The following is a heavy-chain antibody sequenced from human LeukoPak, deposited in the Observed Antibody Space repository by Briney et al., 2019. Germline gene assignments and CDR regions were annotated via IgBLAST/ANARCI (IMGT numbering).Heavy chain of an antibody. CDR1: GGSFSGNY. D-gene: IGHD6-13*01. J-gene: IGHJ3*02. V-gene: IGHV4-34*01. Sequence: PSETLSLTCAVDGGSFSGNYWIWIRQPPGKGLEWIGEINDRGNSNYNPSLKSRVTMSGDTSKKQISLNLSSVTAADTAVYYCARRGYRIERDAFDIWGQGTMVTVSS. CDR3: ARRGYRIERDAFDI. CDR2: INDRGNS.